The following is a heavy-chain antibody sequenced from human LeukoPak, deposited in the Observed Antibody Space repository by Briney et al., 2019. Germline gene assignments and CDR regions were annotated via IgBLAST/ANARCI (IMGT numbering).Heavy chain of an antibody. CDR3: ARRQGSGSYPH. D-gene: IGHD1-26*01. V-gene: IGHV4-34*01. CDR2: INHSGST. Sequence: SETLSLTCAVYGGSFSGYYWSWIRQPPGKGLEWIGEINHSGSTNYNPSLKSRVTISVDTSKNQFSLKLSSVTAADTAVYYCARRQGSGSYPHWGQGTLVTVSS. J-gene: IGHJ4*02. CDR1: GGSFSGYY.